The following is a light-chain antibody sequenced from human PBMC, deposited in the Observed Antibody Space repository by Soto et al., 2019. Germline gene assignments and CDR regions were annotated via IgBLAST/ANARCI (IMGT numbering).Light chain of an antibody. CDR3: QQYNNFWT. CDR2: DAS. J-gene: IGKJ1*01. CDR1: QSISSW. V-gene: IGKV1-5*01. Sequence: DIQMTQSPSALSASVGDRVTITCRTSQSISSWLAWYQQKPGKAPRLLIYDASSLEGGVPSRFSGSGSGTDFTLTISDLQPDDLGTYYCQQYNNFWTFGPGTKVDI.